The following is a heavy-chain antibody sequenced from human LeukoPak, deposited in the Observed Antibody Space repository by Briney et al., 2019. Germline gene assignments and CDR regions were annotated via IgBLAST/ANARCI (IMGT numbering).Heavy chain of an antibody. CDR3: AKDPGAYCSSTSCYAPYYYYYYGMDV. V-gene: IGHV3-23*01. CDR2: ISGSGGST. D-gene: IGHD2-2*01. CDR1: GFTFSSYA. Sequence: GALSLSCAASGFTFSSYAMSWVRQAPGKGLEWVSAISGSGGSTYYADSVKGRFTISRDNSKNTLYLQMNSLRAEDTAVYYCAKDPGAYCSSTSCYAPYYYYYYGMDVWGQGTTVTVSS. J-gene: IGHJ6*02.